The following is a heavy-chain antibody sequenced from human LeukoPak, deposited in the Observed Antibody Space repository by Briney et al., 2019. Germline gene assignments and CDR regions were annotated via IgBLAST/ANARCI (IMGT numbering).Heavy chain of an antibody. CDR1: GFTFSSYA. CDR3: AIAVPTKFDH. J-gene: IGHJ4*02. CDR2: ISYDGSNK. Sequence: PGGSLRLSCAASGFTFSSYAMHWVRQAPGKGLEWVAVISYDGSNKYYADSVKGRFTISRDNSKNTLYLQMNSLRAEDTAVYYCAIAVPTKFDHWGQGTLVTVSS. V-gene: IGHV3-30-3*01.